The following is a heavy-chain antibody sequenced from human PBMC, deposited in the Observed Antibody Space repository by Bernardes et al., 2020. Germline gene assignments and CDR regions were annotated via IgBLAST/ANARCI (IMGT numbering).Heavy chain of an antibody. J-gene: IGHJ3*01. Sequence: GWSLRLSCAASGFTFSSYAMHWVRQAPGKGLEWVAVISYDGSNKYYADSVKGRFTISRDNSKNTLYLQMNSLRAEDTAVYYCARDLMTTVTGPVWGQGTMVTVSS. V-gene: IGHV3-30-3*01. CDR2: ISYDGSNK. CDR3: ARDLMTTVTGPV. CDR1: GFTFSSYA. D-gene: IGHD4-17*01.